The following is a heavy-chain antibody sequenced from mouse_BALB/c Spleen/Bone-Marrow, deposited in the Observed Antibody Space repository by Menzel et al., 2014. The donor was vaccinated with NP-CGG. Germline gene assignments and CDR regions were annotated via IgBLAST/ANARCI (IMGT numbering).Heavy chain of an antibody. Sequence: VQLQQSGAELVKPGASVKLSRTASGFNIKDTYMHWVKQRPEQGLEWIGRIDPANGNTKYDPKFQGKATITADTSSNTAYLQLSSLTSEDTAVYYCASYYYGRAWFAYWGQGTLVTVSA. D-gene: IGHD1-1*01. J-gene: IGHJ3*01. CDR3: ASYYYGRAWFAY. V-gene: IGHV14-3*02. CDR2: IDPANGNT. CDR1: GFNIKDTY.